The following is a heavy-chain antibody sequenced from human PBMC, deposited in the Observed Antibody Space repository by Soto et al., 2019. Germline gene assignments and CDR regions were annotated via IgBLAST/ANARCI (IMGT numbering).Heavy chain of an antibody. D-gene: IGHD1-1*01. J-gene: IGHJ4*02. V-gene: IGHV3-74*01. Sequence: GGSLRLSCAVSGFTFSAYWMHWVRQVPGKGLTWVSRISDDGSTATYADSVKGRFVISRDNAKNSLYLEMNTLIVDDSGLYYCARGPRVSSTGTGAHWGRGTLVTVSS. CDR3: ARGPRVSSTGTGAH. CDR2: ISDDGSTA. CDR1: GFTFSAYW.